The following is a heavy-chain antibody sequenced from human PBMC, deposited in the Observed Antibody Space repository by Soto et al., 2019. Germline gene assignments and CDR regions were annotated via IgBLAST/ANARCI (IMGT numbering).Heavy chain of an antibody. V-gene: IGHV4-31*03. CDR3: ARGNYGDWNFDY. CDR1: GGSISSDDYY. D-gene: IGHD4-17*01. J-gene: IGHJ4*02. Sequence: SETLSLTCTVSGGSISSDDYYWSWIRQHPGKGLEWIGYIYYSGSTYYNPSLRGRVTLSLDTSKNQFSLKVNSVTAADTAVYYCARGNYGDWNFDYWGQGTLVTVSS. CDR2: IYYSGST.